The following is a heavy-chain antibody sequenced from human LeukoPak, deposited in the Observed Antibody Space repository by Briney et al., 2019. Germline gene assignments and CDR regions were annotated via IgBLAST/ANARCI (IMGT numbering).Heavy chain of an antibody. CDR1: GGSISSNSYY. J-gene: IGHJ4*02. V-gene: IGHV4-61*02. Sequence: SETLSLTCAVSGGSISSNSYYWGWIRQPAGKGLEWIGRIYTSGSTNYNPSLKSRVTISVDTSKNQFSLKLSSVTAADTAVYYCARVGSGYYYGAFDYWGQGTLVTVSS. CDR3: ARVGSGYYYGAFDY. D-gene: IGHD3-22*01. CDR2: IYTSGST.